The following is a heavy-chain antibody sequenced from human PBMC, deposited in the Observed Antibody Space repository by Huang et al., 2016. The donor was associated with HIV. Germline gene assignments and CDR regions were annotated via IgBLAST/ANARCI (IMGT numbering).Heavy chain of an antibody. V-gene: IGHV4-30-4*08. Sequence: QVQLQESGPGLVKPSQTLSLTCTASGGSISNGDYYWSWIRQPPGKGLEWIGYIYSSGNTHYNPSLKSRVSISVDTSKNQFSVKLKSVTAADTAVYYCTRGGRFCSGGSCHLHLFDYWGQGTLVTVSS. J-gene: IGHJ4*02. CDR3: TRGGRFCSGGSCHLHLFDY. CDR2: IYSSGNT. CDR1: GGSISNGDYY. D-gene: IGHD2-15*01.